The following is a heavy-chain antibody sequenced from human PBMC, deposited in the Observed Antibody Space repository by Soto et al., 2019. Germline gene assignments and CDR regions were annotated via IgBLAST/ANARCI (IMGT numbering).Heavy chain of an antibody. V-gene: IGHV1-18*01. Sequence: QVQLVQSGAEVKKPGASVKVSCKASGYTFSNYGISWVRQGPGQGLEWMGWISGYNGNTHYEGKVQDRIKMTTDTSTSTTYLGLRSLRSDDTAVYFCARDPGFGFGYSYAFAMDVWGQGTTVTVSS. CDR3: ARDPGFGFGYSYAFAMDV. CDR2: ISGYNGNT. J-gene: IGHJ6*02. D-gene: IGHD5-18*01. CDR1: GYTFSNYG.